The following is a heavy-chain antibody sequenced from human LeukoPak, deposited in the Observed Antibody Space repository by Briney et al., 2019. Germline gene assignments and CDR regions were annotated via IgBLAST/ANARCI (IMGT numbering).Heavy chain of an antibody. CDR2: IYPGDSDT. Sequence: GESLKISSTASGYSFTTYWIGWVRQMPGKGLELMGIIYPGDSDTRYSPSFQGQVTISADKSISTAYFQWSSLKASDTAIYHCARWVTADRGKKDAFDIWGQGTMVTVSS. V-gene: IGHV5-51*01. CDR3: ARWVTADRGKKDAFDI. CDR1: GYSFTTYW. J-gene: IGHJ3*02. D-gene: IGHD2-21*02.